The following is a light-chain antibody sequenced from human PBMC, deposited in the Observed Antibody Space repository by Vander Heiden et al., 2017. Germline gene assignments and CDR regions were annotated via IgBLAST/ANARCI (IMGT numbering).Light chain of an antibody. Sequence: AIQMTQSPSSLSASVGDRVTITCRASQAIRNDLGWYQQKPGEAPKLLIYAASSLQTGVPPRFSGSGSGTDCTLTISSLQPEDFGTYYCRQDDNYPETFGQGTKVEIK. CDR2: AAS. V-gene: IGKV1-6*02. CDR3: RQDDNYPET. CDR1: QAIRND. J-gene: IGKJ1*01.